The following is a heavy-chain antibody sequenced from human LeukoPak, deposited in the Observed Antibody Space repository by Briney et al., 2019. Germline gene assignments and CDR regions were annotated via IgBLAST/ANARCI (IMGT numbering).Heavy chain of an antibody. V-gene: IGHV1-2*02. D-gene: IGHD6-19*01. CDR3: ASSLFGSGSDY. Sequence: WASVKVSCKASGYTFTGYYMHWVRQAPGQGLEWMGWINPNSGGTDYAQKLQGRVTMTRDTSISTAYMELSRLRSDDTAVYYCASSLFGSGSDYWGQGTLVTVSS. CDR2: INPNSGGT. CDR1: GYTFTGYY. J-gene: IGHJ4*02.